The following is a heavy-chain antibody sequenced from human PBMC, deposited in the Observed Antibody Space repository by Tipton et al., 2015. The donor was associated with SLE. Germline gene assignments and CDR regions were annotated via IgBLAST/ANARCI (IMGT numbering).Heavy chain of an antibody. J-gene: IGHJ3*02. CDR2: FFYSGST. CDR3: ARQGVTPTDALDI. CDR1: GVSISSHIYY. V-gene: IGHV4-39*01. Sequence: TLSLTCTISGVSISSHIYYWGWIRQPPGKGLEWVGSFFYSGSTYYNPSLESRVTISVDTSENQFSLRLTSVTAPDTAVYYCARQGVTPTDALDIWGRGMMVTVSS. D-gene: IGHD4-23*01.